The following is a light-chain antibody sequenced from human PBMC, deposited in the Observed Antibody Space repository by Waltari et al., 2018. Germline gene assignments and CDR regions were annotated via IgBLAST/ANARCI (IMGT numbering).Light chain of an antibody. CDR2: QDT. CDR1: KLGDQF. J-gene: IGLJ1*01. Sequence: SYELTQPPSLSVSPGQTASITCSGDKLGDQFASWYQQRPGQSPTLVIYQDTKRPSGIPERFSGSNSGNTATLTICGTQALDEADYYCQTWDSRTAIFGTGTKVTVV. V-gene: IGLV3-1*01. CDR3: QTWDSRTAI.